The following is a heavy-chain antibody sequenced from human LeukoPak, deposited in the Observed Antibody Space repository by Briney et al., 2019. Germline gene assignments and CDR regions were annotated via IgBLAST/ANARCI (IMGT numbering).Heavy chain of an antibody. V-gene: IGHV1-2*06. CDR1: GYTFTSYG. CDR2: INPNSGGT. J-gene: IGHJ5*02. D-gene: IGHD3-16*01. CDR3: ARDGYYDYVWGVT. Sequence: SVKVSCKASGYTFTSYGISWVRQAPGQGLEWMGRINPNSGGTNYAQKFQGRVTMTRDTSISTAYMELSRLRSDDTAVYYCARDGYYDYVWGVTWGQGTLVTVSS.